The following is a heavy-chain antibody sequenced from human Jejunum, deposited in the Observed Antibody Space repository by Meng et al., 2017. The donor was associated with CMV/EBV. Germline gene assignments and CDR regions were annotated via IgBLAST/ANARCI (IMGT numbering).Heavy chain of an antibody. CDR2: INTKSNGGTT. Sequence: VDLGEFGGVLEKPGRSLTLSCTASGFTFTNALMSGVRQAPGKGLEWVGRINTKSNGGTTGYATPVKDRFTISRDDSKDTLYLQMNGLKTEDTGVYYCATDTHYGGSPKHWGQGTLVTVSS. J-gene: IGHJ4*02. CDR3: ATDTHYGGSPKH. CDR1: GFTFTNAL. D-gene: IGHD4/OR15-4a*01. V-gene: IGHV3-15*01.